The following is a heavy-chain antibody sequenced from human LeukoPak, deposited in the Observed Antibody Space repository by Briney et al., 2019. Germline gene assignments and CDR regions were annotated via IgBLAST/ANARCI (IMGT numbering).Heavy chain of an antibody. D-gene: IGHD3-10*01. CDR3: AGETGPNYFDY. CDR1: GGSISSYY. J-gene: IGHJ4*02. Sequence: PSETLSLTCTVSGGSISSYYWSWIRQPPGKGLEWIGYIYYSGSTNYNPSLKSRVTISVDTSKNQFYLKLSSVTAADTAVYYCAGETGPNYFDYWGQGTLVTVSS. CDR2: IYYSGST. V-gene: IGHV4-59*01.